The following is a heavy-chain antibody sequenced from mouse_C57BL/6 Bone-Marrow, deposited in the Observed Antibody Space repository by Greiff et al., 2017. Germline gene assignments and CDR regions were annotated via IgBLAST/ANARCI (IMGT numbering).Heavy chain of an antibody. D-gene: IGHD1-2*01. CDR1: GYTFTSYG. V-gene: IGHV1-81*01. Sequence: QVQLQQPGAELVKPGASVKLSCKASGYTFTSYGISWVKQRTGQGLEWIGEIYPRSGNTYYNEKFKGKATLTADKSSSTAYMELRSLTSEDSAVYFCARRGLLRPRDYWGQGTSVTVSS. CDR3: ARRGLLRPRDY. CDR2: IYPRSGNT. J-gene: IGHJ4*01.